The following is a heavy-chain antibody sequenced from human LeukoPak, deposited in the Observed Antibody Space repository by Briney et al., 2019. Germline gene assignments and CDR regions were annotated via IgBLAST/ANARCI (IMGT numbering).Heavy chain of an antibody. J-gene: IGHJ4*02. CDR2: INHSGST. CDR3: ARRETIAAAGNFDY. D-gene: IGHD6-13*01. Sequence: PSETLSLTCAVYGGSFSGYYWSWIRQPPGKGLEWIGEINHSGSTNYNPSLKSRVTISVDTSKNQFSLKLSSVTAADTAVYYCARRETIAAAGNFDYWGQGTLVTVSS. V-gene: IGHV4-34*01. CDR1: GGSFSGYY.